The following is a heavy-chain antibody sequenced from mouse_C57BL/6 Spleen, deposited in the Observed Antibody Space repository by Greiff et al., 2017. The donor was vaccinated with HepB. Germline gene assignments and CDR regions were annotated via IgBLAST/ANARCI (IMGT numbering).Heavy chain of an antibody. CDR1: GYAFSSSW. V-gene: IGHV1-82*01. CDR2: IYPGDGDT. Sequence: VKLVESGPELVKPGASVKISCKASGYAFSSSWMNWVKQRPGKGLEWIGRIYPGDGDTNYNGKFKGKATLTADKSSSTAYMQLSSLTSEDSAVYFCARFGDGYVAWFAYWGQGTLVTVSA. J-gene: IGHJ3*01. CDR3: ARFGDGYVAWFAY. D-gene: IGHD2-2*01.